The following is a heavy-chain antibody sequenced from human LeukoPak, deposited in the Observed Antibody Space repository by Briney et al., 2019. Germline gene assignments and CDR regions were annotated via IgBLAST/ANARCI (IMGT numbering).Heavy chain of an antibody. Sequence: ASVKVSCKASGYTFTSYDINWVRQATGQGLEWMGWMNPNSGNTGYAQKFQGRVTMTRSTSISTAYMELSSLRSEDTAVYYCATGRSIAAAGTIGYLGQGTLVTVSS. CDR1: GYTFTSYD. CDR2: MNPNSGNT. CDR3: ATGRSIAAAGTIGY. D-gene: IGHD6-13*01. J-gene: IGHJ4*02. V-gene: IGHV1-8*01.